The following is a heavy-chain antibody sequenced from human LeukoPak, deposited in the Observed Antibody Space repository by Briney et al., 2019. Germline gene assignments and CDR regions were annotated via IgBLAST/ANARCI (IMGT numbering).Heavy chain of an antibody. V-gene: IGHV3-30*02. CDR3: ARDLLEPDYNYYGMDV. J-gene: IGHJ6*02. D-gene: IGHD5-24*01. CDR2: IGYDESKK. Sequence: GGSLRLSCEASGFTFNNFGMHWVRQAPGKGLEWVAFIGYDESKKYYAESVKGRFTISRDDSKNTLYLQMSALKTEDTAVYYCARDLLEPDYNYYGMDVWGQGTTVTVSS. CDR1: GFTFNNFG.